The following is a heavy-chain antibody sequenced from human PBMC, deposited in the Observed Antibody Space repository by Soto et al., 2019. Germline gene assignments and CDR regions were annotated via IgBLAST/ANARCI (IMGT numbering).Heavy chain of an antibody. J-gene: IGHJ4*02. CDR3: AREVGATNS. CDR2: ISSGSSTI. D-gene: IGHD1-26*01. CDR1: GFTFSSYS. V-gene: IGHV3-48*02. Sequence: EVQLVESGGGLVQPGGSLRLSCAASGFTFSSYSMNWVRQAPGKGLEWISYISSGSSTIYYADSVKGRFTISRDNAKNSLYLQMNGLRDEDTAVYYCAREVGATNSWGQGTLVTVSS.